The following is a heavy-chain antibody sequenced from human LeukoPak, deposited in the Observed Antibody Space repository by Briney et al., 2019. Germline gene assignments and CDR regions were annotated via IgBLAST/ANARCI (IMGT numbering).Heavy chain of an antibody. CDR2: ISGSTRTI. Sequence: GGSLRLSCAASGFTFSSYAMNWVRQGPGTGLEWVSYISGSTRTIYYADSVKGRFTISRDNAENSLYLQMNSLRAEDTAVYYCARVLQTLGGVSFDYWGQGTLVTVSS. CDR1: GFTFSSYA. V-gene: IGHV3-48*01. D-gene: IGHD5/OR15-5a*01. J-gene: IGHJ4*02. CDR3: ARVLQTLGGVSFDY.